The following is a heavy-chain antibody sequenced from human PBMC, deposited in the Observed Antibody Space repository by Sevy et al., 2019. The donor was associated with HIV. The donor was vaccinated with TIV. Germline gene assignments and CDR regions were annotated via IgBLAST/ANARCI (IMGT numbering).Heavy chain of an antibody. J-gene: IGHJ5*02. D-gene: IGHD2-15*01. V-gene: IGHV3-30-3*01. CDR2: ISYDGSNK. CDR1: GFTFSSYA. Sequence: GGSLRLSCAASGFTFSSYAMHWVRQAPGKGLEWLAVISYDGSNKYYADSVKGRFTISRANSKNTLYLQMNSLRAEDTAVYYCARDITVVTRYNWFDPWGQGTLVTVSS. CDR3: ARDITVVTRYNWFDP.